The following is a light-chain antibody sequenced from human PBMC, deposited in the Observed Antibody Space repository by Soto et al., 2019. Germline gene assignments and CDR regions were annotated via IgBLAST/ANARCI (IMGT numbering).Light chain of an antibody. CDR2: GAS. Sequence: IVLTQSPATLSLSPGKRATLSCRASQSVSNNYLAWYQQKPGQAPRLLIYGASNRATGIPDRFSGSGSGTDFTLTISRLEPEDFAVYHCQQYGSSGTFGQGTKVDIK. J-gene: IGKJ1*01. V-gene: IGKV3-20*01. CDR3: QQYGSSGT. CDR1: QSVSNNY.